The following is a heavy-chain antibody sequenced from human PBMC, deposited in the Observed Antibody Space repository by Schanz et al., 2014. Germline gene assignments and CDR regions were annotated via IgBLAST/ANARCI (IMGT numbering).Heavy chain of an antibody. D-gene: IGHD2-15*01. CDR3: ARDKGGLIPFDY. Sequence: EVQLLESGGGLVQPGGSLRLSCAASGFTFSDYCMVWIRQAPGKGLEWVANMNQDGSVKNYVDSVKGRFTISRDNAKNSLYLQMNSLRAEDTAVYYCARDKGGLIPFDYWGQGTLVAVSS. J-gene: IGHJ4*02. V-gene: IGHV3-7*01. CDR2: MNQDGSVK. CDR1: GFTFSDYC.